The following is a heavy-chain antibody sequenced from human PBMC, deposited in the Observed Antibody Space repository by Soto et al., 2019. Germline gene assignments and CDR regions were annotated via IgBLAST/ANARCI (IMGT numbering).Heavy chain of an antibody. J-gene: IGHJ3*02. CDR2: FNAGNGKT. CDR1: GYTFTSYA. CDR3: ATALRGSGSYYNMRQDAFDI. Sequence: GASVKVSCKASGYTFTSYAMHWVRQAPGQRLEWMGWFNAGNGKTIYSQKFQGRVTMTGDTSTDTAYMELSSLRSEDTAVYYCATALRGSGSYYNMRQDAFDIWGQGTMVTVSS. V-gene: IGHV1-3*01. D-gene: IGHD3-10*01.